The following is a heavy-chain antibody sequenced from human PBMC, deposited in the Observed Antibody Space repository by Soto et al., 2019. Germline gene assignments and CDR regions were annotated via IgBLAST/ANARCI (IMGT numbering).Heavy chain of an antibody. CDR2: IYYRGST. J-gene: IGHJ4*02. V-gene: IGHV4-59*01. Sequence: WTWFRQPPGKGLEWIGYIYYRGSTNYNYALKSRVAISIDSTKNQFSLNLTSVTAADTAMYYCARIVSYGTIYYFDLWGQGVLVTVSS. D-gene: IGHD3-16*01. CDR3: ARIVSYGTIYYFDL.